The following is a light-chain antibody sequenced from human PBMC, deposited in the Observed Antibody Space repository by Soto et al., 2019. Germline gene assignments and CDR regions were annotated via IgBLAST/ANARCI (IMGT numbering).Light chain of an antibody. CDR2: EVT. CDR1: SSDVGAYNY. Sequence: QSALAHPPSASGSPGQSVTISCTGTSSDVGAYNYVSWYQQHPGKAPKLVIYEVTERPSGVPERFSGSKSGSTASLTVSGLQAEDEALYYCASYAGNNNFVLFGGGTKLTVL. J-gene: IGLJ2*01. CDR3: ASYAGNNNFVL. V-gene: IGLV2-8*01.